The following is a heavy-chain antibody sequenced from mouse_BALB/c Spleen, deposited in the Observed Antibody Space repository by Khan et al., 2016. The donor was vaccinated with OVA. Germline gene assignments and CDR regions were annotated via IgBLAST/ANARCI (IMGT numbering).Heavy chain of an antibody. CDR2: VYPSDSYT. V-gene: IGHV1-69*02. Sequence: VQLQQSGAELVRPGASVKLSCKASGYTFTNYWINWVKQRPGQGLEWIGNVYPSDSYTNYNQKFKDKATLTVDKSSSSAYMPLRSPTSDDSAVYCCTREGVGGSSFAYWGQGTLVTVSA. J-gene: IGHJ3*01. D-gene: IGHD1-1*02. CDR3: TREGVGGSSFAY. CDR1: GYTFTNYW.